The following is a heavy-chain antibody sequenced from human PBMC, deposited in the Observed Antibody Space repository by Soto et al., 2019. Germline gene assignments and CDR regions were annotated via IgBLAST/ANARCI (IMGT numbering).Heavy chain of an antibody. V-gene: IGHV4-31*03. CDR3: ARGVLYYGSRSYLYYIDY. CDR2: IYYSGST. Sequence: PSETLSLTCTVSGGSISSGGYYWSWIRQHPGKGLEWIGYIYYSGSTYYNPSLKSRVTISVDTSKNQFSLKLSSVTAADTAVYYCARGVLYYGSRSYLYYIDYRGQGTLVSVSS. CDR1: GGSISSGGYY. D-gene: IGHD3-10*01. J-gene: IGHJ4*02.